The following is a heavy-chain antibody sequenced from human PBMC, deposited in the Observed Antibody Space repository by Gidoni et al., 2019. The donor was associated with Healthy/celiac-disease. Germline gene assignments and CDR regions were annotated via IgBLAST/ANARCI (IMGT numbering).Heavy chain of an antibody. Sequence: QVQLQESGPGLVQPSETLSLTCTVSGGSVSSGSYYWSWIRQPPGKGLEWIGYIYYSESTNYNPSLKSRVTITVDTSKNQFALKLSSVTAADTAVYYCAGYDLCYYYYMDVWGKGTTVTVSS. CDR2: IYYSEST. CDR1: GGSVSSGSYY. D-gene: IGHD2-2*01. V-gene: IGHV4-61*01. J-gene: IGHJ6*03. CDR3: AGYDLCYYYYMDV.